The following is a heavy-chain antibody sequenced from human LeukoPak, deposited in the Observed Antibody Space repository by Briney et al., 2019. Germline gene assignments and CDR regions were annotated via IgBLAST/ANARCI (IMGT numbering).Heavy chain of an antibody. CDR1: GFIFSGYA. D-gene: IGHD3-10*01. CDR3: AKDGYQTSGTYYDF. V-gene: IGHV3-30*18. J-gene: IGHJ4*02. CDR2: ISSDGNNK. Sequence: PGGSLRLSCAASGFIFSGYAMHWVRQAPGKGLEWVATISSDGNNKYYRESVRGRFAISRDNSKSTVYLQMNSPRAEDAAVYYCAKDGYQTSGTYYDFWGQGTLVTVSS.